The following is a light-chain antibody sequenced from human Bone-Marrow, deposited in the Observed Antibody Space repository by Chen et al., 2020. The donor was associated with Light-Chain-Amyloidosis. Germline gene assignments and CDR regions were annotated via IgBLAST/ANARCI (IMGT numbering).Light chain of an antibody. Sequence: SYELTQPPSVSVSPGQTARITCSGDDLPTKYAYWYQQKPGQAPVLVIHRDTERPSGISERCSGSSSGTTATLTMSGAQAEDEADDHCQSADSSGTYEVIFGGGTKLTVL. CDR2: RDT. CDR1: DLPTKY. J-gene: IGLJ2*01. CDR3: QSADSSGTYEVI. V-gene: IGLV3-25*03.